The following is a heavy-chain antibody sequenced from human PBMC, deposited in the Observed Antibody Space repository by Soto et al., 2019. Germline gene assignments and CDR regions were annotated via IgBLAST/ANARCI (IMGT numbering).Heavy chain of an antibody. J-gene: IGHJ4*02. V-gene: IGHV3-49*04. Sequence: GGPLRPSCTASGFTFEIYAINWVRQAPGKGIEWVWLVRNQTCGCATEYAASIKGKVTISRDKSNDIASLQMNRLNTEDAAMYYCSRAEDADTAYFSDYWGQGTLVTVSS. CDR3: SRAEDADTAYFSDY. CDR2: VRNQTCGCAT. CDR1: GFTFEIYA. D-gene: IGHD3-3*01.